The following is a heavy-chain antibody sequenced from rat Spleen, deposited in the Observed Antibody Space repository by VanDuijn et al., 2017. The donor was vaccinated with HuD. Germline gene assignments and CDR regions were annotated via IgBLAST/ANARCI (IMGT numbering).Heavy chain of an antibody. Sequence: QVQLKESGPGLVKPSETLSLTCTVSGFSLTSYHVSWVRQPPGKGLEWMGVIWGDGSTAYNSALKSRLSISRDTSKSQVFLKMNSLQTEDTATYYCARVYGGYSPFDFWGQGVMVTVSS. D-gene: IGHD1-11*01. J-gene: IGHJ2*01. CDR2: IWGDGST. CDR1: GFSLTSYH. V-gene: IGHV2-32*01. CDR3: ARVYGGYSPFDF.